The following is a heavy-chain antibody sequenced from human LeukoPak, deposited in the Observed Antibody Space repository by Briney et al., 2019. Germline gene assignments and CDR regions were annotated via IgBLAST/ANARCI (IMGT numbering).Heavy chain of an antibody. CDR2: ISWNSGSI. CDR1: GFTFDDYA. D-gene: IGHD5-18*01. J-gene: IGHJ4*02. Sequence: GGSLRLSCAASGFTFDDYAMHWVRQAPGKGLEWVSGISWNSGSIGYADSVKGRFTISRDNAKNSLYPQMNSLRAEDTALYYCAKDSGGYSYGPRHFDYWGQGTLVTVSS. V-gene: IGHV3-9*01. CDR3: AKDSGGYSYGPRHFDY.